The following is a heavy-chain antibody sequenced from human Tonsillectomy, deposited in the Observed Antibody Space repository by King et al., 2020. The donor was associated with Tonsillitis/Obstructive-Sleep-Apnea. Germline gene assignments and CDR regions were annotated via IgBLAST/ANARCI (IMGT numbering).Heavy chain of an antibody. V-gene: IGHV1-46*01. CDR1: GYTFTSYY. CDR2: LNPSGGST. J-gene: IGHJ4*02. CDR3: VRAEKIGAWETHPFDY. Sequence: VQLVESGAEVREPGASVRVSCKASGYTFTSYYMHWVRQAPGHGLEWMGILNPSGGSTTYAQTFQGRVSMTRDTSTSTVYMALSSLRSEDTAVYFCVRAEKIGAWETHPFDYGGQGTLVTVSS. D-gene: IGHD2-21*02.